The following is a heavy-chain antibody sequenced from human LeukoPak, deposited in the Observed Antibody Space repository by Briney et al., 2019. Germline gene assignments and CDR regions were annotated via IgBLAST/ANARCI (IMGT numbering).Heavy chain of an antibody. J-gene: IGHJ6*02. CDR2: INPSGGST. V-gene: IGHV1-46*01. D-gene: IGHD3-3*01. Sequence: GASVKVSCKASGYTFTGYYMHWVRQAPGQGLEWMGIINPSGGSTSYAQKFQGRVTMTRDTTTSTVYMELSSLRSEDTAVYYCARVAYYDFWSGYYFAYYYGMDIWGQGTTVTVSS. CDR3: ARVAYYDFWSGYYFAYYYGMDI. CDR1: GYTFTGYY.